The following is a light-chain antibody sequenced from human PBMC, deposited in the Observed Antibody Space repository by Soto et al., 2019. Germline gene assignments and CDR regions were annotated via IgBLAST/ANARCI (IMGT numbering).Light chain of an antibody. CDR3: SSYTDSAFHV. V-gene: IGLV2-8*01. Sequence: QSVLTQPPSATGSPGQSVTISCTGTSSDVGTNNYVSWYQQHPDKAPKLLIFEVTKRPPGVPDRFSGSKSDNTASLTVSGLQAEDEADYYCSSYTDSAFHVFGTGTKVTVL. CDR1: SSDVGTNNY. J-gene: IGLJ1*01. CDR2: EVT.